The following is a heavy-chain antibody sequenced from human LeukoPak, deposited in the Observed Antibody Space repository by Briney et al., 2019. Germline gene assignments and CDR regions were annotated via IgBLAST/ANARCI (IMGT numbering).Heavy chain of an antibody. V-gene: IGHV3-23*01. CDR1: GFTFDNYR. CDR2: VNADGGNT. D-gene: IGHD1-26*01. J-gene: IGHJ4*02. CDR3: TKRVKYGGTWDHFAD. Sequence: GGSLRLSCAASGFTFDNYRMSWVRQAPGKGLEWVSTVNADGGNTYYADSAKGRFTISRDNSKSTLILQMNSLRVEDTALYYCTKRVKYGGTWDHFADWGQGTLVTVSS.